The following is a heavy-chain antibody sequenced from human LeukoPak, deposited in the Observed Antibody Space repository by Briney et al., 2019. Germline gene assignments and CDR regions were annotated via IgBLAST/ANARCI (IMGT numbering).Heavy chain of an antibody. Sequence: TGGSLRLSCAASGFTFSSYWMHWVRQGPGKGLVWVSRVNGDGSYITYADSAKGRFTISRDNAKNTLHLQMNSLRVEDTAIYYCVGDRTGGDGHGNFDYWGQGTLVTVSS. D-gene: IGHD2-21*02. CDR2: VNGDGSYI. CDR3: VGDRTGGDGHGNFDY. V-gene: IGHV3-74*01. J-gene: IGHJ4*02. CDR1: GFTFSSYW.